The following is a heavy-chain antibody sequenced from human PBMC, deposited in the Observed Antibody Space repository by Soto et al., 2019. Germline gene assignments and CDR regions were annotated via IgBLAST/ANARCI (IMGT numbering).Heavy chain of an antibody. J-gene: IGHJ4*02. CDR2: IYWDDDK. D-gene: IGHD1-1*01. Sequence: QISLEESSPTRVKPTQTLALTCTFSGFSLTTTGVGLGWFRQSPGKALGWLALIYWDDDKRYSPSLQSRLTLTKDTSKNQVVLIMINMDPVDTATYYCEHSPWTGTKAYFDYWGQGTPVTVSS. V-gene: IGHV2-5*02. CDR3: EHSPWTGTKAYFDY. CDR1: GFSLTTTGVG.